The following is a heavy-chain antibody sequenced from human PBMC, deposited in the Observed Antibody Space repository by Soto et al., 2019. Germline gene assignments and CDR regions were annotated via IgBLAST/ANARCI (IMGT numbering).Heavy chain of an antibody. J-gene: IGHJ4*02. D-gene: IGHD1-26*01. V-gene: IGHV1-69*13. Sequence: SVKVSCKASGGTFSSYVISWVRQAPGQGLEWMGGIIPMFGTATHTQNFQGRLTITADESTSTAYMELSSLRSEDTAVYFCARSVGVTTLSYLDYWGQGTLVTVS. CDR3: ARSVGVTTLSYLDY. CDR2: IIPMFGTA. CDR1: GGTFSSYV.